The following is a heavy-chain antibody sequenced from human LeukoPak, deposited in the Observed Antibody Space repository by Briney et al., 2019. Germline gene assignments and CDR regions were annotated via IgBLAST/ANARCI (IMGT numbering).Heavy chain of an antibody. CDR2: INSDGSST. CDR1: GFTFSSYW. D-gene: IGHD1-1*01. J-gene: IGHJ4*02. CDR3: ARSSGNSYYFDY. Sequence: GGSLRLSCAASGFTFSSYWMHWVRQAPGKGLVGVSRINSDGSSTSYADSVKGRFTISRDNAKNTLYLQMNSLRAEDTAVYYCARSSGNSYYFDYWGQGTLVTVSS. V-gene: IGHV3-74*01.